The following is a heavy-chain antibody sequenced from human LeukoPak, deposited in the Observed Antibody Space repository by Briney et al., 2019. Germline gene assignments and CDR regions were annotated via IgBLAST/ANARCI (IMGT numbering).Heavy chain of an antibody. V-gene: IGHV4-39*07. CDR1: GGSISSSSYY. D-gene: IGHD2-15*01. CDR3: ARDRGEYCSGGSCYEAPKFDP. J-gene: IGHJ5*02. CDR2: IYTSGST. Sequence: SETLSLTCTVSGGSISSSSYYWGWIRQPPGKGLEWIGRIYTSGSTNYNPSLKSRVTMSVDTSKNQFSLKLSSVTAADTAVYYCARDRGEYCSGGSCYEAPKFDPWGQGTLVTVSS.